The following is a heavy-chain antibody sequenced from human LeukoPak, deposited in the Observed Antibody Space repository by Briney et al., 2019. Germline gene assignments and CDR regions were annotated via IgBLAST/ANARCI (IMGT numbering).Heavy chain of an antibody. Sequence: PGGSPRLSCAASGFTFSGSAMHWVRQASGKGLEWVGRIRSKANSYATAYAASVKGRFTISRDDSKNTAYLQMNSLKTEDTAVYYCTRHAHDNIVVVTATQTGFDYWGQGTLVTVSS. CDR1: GFTFSGSA. J-gene: IGHJ4*02. CDR3: TRHAHDNIVVVTATQTGFDY. CDR2: IRSKANSYAT. V-gene: IGHV3-73*01. D-gene: IGHD2-21*02.